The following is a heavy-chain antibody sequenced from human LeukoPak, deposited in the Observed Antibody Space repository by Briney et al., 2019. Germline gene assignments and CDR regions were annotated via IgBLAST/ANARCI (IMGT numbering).Heavy chain of an antibody. J-gene: IGHJ4*02. CDR2: INLNSGDT. D-gene: IGHD3-16*01. Sequence: GASVKVSCKASGYTFTGYYIHWVRQAPGQGLEWMGWINLNSGDTNYARKFQGRVAMTRDTSISTAYMELSRLRSDDTAVYYCARGVLRDHFDYWGQGTLVIVSS. CDR1: GYTFTGYY. CDR3: ARGVLRDHFDY. V-gene: IGHV1-2*02.